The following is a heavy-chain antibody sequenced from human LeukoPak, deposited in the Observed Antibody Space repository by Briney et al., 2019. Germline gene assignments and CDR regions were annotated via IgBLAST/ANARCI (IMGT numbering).Heavy chain of an antibody. CDR3: AKATGYLL. Sequence: GGSLRLSCAASGFTFSSYEMNWVRQAPGKGLEWVSYISSSGSTIYYARSVKGRFTISRDNPQNTVYLQMNSLRAEDTAVYYCAKATGYLLWGQGTLVTVSS. V-gene: IGHV3-48*03. J-gene: IGHJ4*02. CDR1: GFTFSSYE. D-gene: IGHD1-14*01. CDR2: ISSSGSTI.